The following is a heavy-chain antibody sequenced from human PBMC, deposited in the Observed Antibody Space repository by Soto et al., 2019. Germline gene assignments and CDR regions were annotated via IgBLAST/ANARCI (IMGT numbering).Heavy chain of an antibody. Sequence: ASVKVSCKVSGYTLTEFSMHWVRQAPGKGLEWMGNFDPEDGETIYAQKFQGRIIMTEDTSTDTAYMELSSLRSDDTGVYYCATADKRADALDVWGRGTMVTVSS. CDR1: GYTLTEFS. CDR3: ATADKRADALDV. J-gene: IGHJ3*01. V-gene: IGHV1-24*01. CDR2: FDPEDGET. D-gene: IGHD3-9*01.